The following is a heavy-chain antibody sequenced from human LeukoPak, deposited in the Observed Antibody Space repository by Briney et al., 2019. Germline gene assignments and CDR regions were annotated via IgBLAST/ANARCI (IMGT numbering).Heavy chain of an antibody. V-gene: IGHV3-23*01. CDR3: AKNRGAGSHYYYYMNV. J-gene: IGHJ6*03. Sequence: GGSLRLSCAASGFTFSSYAMSWVRQAPGKGLEWVSLISGSGGGTYYADSVKGRFTISRDNSKNTLYLQLNSLRVEDTAVYYCAKNRGAGSHYYYYMNVWGKGTTVTVSS. CDR1: GFTFSSYA. D-gene: IGHD1-26*01. CDR2: ISGSGGGT.